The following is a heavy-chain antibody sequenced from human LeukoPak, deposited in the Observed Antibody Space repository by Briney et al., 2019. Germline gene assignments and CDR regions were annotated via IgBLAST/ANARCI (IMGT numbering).Heavy chain of an antibody. CDR1: GFTVSSNY. CDR2: ISGSGDYI. Sequence: GGSLRLSCAASGFTVSSNYMSWVRQAPGKGLEWVASISGSGDYIFYADSLKGRFTISRDNAKNSLYLQMTSLRDGDTAMYYCTRVANGGTSRDFWGQGTLVTVSS. V-gene: IGHV3-21*01. D-gene: IGHD1-14*01. CDR3: TRVANGGTSRDF. J-gene: IGHJ4*02.